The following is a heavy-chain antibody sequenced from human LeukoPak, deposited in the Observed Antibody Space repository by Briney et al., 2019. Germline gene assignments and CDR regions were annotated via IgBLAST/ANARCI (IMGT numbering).Heavy chain of an antibody. J-gene: IGHJ4*02. D-gene: IGHD2-8*01. Sequence: PSETLSLTCTVSGGSISSSSYYWGWIRQPPGKGLEWIGSIYYSGSTYYNPSLKSRVTISVDTSKNQFSLKLSSVTAADTAVYYCARVLVHGQSDYWGQGTLVTVSS. CDR3: ARVLVHGQSDY. CDR2: IYYSGST. CDR1: GGSISSSSYY. V-gene: IGHV4-39*07.